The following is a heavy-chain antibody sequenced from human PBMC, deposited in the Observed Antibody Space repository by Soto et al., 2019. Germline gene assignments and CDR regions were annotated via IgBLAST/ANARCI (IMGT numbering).Heavy chain of an antibody. CDR2: ISYEGDNK. J-gene: IGHJ4*02. CDR3: ARDGPRRWSFYCFGY. V-gene: IGHV3-30*03. Sequence: GGSLRLSCAASRFTFNNYVIHWVRQAPGKGLEWVALISYEGDNKYFPASVKGRFTISRDNSKNTLYLQMNGLRPEDTAVYYCARDGPRRWSFYCFGYWGEVPLFTASS. CDR1: RFTFNNYV. D-gene: IGHD3-3*01.